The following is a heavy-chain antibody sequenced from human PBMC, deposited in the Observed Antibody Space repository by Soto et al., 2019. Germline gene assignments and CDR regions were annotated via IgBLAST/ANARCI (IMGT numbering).Heavy chain of an antibody. Sequence: GGSLRLSCAASGFTFSSYWMHWVRQAPGKGLVWVSRINSDGSSTSYADSVKGRFTISRDNAKNTLYLQMNSLRAEDTSVYYCASTSGLGSGCEYYNYWMDVLHQGTTDTVSS. CDR3: ASTSGLGSGCEYYNYWMDV. V-gene: IGHV3-74*01. J-gene: IGHJ6*02. CDR2: INSDGSST. CDR1: GFTFSSYW. D-gene: IGHD2-15*01.